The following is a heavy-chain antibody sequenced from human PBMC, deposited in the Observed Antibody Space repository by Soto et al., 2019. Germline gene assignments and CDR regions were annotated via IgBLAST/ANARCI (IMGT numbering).Heavy chain of an antibody. V-gene: IGHV1-18*01. CDR2: ISPYNDQT. Sequence: ASVKVSCKASGYTFIRYGITWVRQAPGQRLEWMGWISPYNDQTIYAQKLQGRVTMTADTSTRTVYMQLRSLKSDDTAVYYCARMDRSGYYSGVGFDYWGQGTLVTVSS. D-gene: IGHD3-22*01. CDR3: ARMDRSGYYSGVGFDY. CDR1: GYTFIRYG. J-gene: IGHJ4*02.